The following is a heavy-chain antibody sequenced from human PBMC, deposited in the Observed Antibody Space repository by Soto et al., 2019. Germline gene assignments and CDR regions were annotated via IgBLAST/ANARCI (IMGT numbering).Heavy chain of an antibody. CDR2: INHSGST. CDR1: GGSFSGYY. CDR3: ARSGSSSWYPVVDY. V-gene: IGHV4-34*01. J-gene: IGHJ4*02. Sequence: PSETLSLTCAVYGGSFSGYYWSWIRQPPGKGLEWIGEINHSGSTNYNPSLKSRVTISVDTSKNQFSLKLSSVTAADTAVYYCARSGSSSWYPVVDYWGQGTLVTVSS. D-gene: IGHD6-13*01.